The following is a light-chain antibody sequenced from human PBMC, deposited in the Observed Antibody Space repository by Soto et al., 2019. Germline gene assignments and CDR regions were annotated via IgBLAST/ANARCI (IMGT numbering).Light chain of an antibody. CDR2: DAS. V-gene: IGKV1-17*03. J-gene: IGKJ5*01. Sequence: DIQMTQSPSAMSAAVGNRDTITCRASQGISNYLAWFQQKPGKVPKRLIYDASSLQSGVPSRFSGSGSGTDFTLTISSLQPEGFATYYCLYHTPFPFTFGQGTR. CDR3: LYHTPFPFT. CDR1: QGISNY.